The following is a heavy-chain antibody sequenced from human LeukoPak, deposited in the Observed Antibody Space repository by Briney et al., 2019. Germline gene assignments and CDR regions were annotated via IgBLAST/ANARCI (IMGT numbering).Heavy chain of an antibody. V-gene: IGHV1-18*01. Sequence: ASVKVSCKASGYTFTSYGISWVRQAPGQGLEWMGWISAYNGNTNYAQKLQGRATMTTDTSTSTAYMELRSLRSDDTAVYYCARDPPYYDFWSGTRYYYYGMDVWGQGTTVTVSS. D-gene: IGHD3-3*01. CDR3: ARDPPYYDFWSGTRYYYYGMDV. CDR2: ISAYNGNT. J-gene: IGHJ6*02. CDR1: GYTFTSYG.